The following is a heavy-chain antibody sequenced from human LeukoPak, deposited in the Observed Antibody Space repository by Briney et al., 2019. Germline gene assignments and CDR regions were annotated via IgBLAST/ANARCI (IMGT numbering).Heavy chain of an antibody. D-gene: IGHD3-10*01. CDR3: ARGYGSGQNNWSDP. V-gene: IGHV3-30-3*01. CDR1: GFTFSNFA. Sequence: PGRSLRLSCAASGFTFSNFALHWVRQAPGKGLEWVAVISSDGSNKYYAESVKGQFTISRDNSENTVYLQMNSLRSEDTAVYYCARGYGSGQNNWSDPWGQGTLVTVSS. CDR2: ISSDGSNK. J-gene: IGHJ5*02.